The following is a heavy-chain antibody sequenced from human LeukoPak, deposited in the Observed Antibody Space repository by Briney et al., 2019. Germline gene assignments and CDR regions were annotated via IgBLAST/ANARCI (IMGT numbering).Heavy chain of an antibody. CDR1: GGSISSYY. CDR3: ARTDLPYDSSGPLFDY. D-gene: IGHD3-22*01. J-gene: IGHJ4*02. Sequence: PSETLSLTCTVSGGSISSYYWSWIRQPPGKGLEWIGYIYYSGSTNYNPSLKSRVTISVDTSKNQFSLKLSSVTAADTAVYYCARTDLPYDSSGPLFDYWGQGTLVTVSS. V-gene: IGHV4-59*01. CDR2: IYYSGST.